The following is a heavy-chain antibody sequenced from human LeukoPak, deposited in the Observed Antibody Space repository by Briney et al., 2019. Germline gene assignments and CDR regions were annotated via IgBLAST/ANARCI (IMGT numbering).Heavy chain of an antibody. V-gene: IGHV1-2*02. CDR2: INPNSGGT. CDR3: ARAEAHYYDSSGYSDFDY. D-gene: IGHD3-22*01. CDR1: GYTFTGYY. J-gene: IGHJ4*02. Sequence: ASVKVSCKASGYTFTGYYMHWVRQAPGQGLEWMGWINPNSGGTNYAQKFQGRVTMTRDTSISTAYMGLSRLRSDDTAVYYCARAEAHYYDSSGYSDFDYWGQGTLVTVSS.